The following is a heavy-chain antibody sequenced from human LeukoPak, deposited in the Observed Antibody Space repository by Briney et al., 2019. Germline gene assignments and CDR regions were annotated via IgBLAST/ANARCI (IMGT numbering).Heavy chain of an antibody. CDR1: GGSISSYY. D-gene: IGHD1-26*01. V-gene: IGHV4-59*01. J-gene: IGHJ6*03. Sequence: SETLSLTCTVSGGSISSYYWSWVRQPPGKGLEWIGYIYYSGSTNYNPSLKSRVTISVDTSKNQFSLKLSSVTAADTAVYYCARGIVGANPYYYYYMDVWGKGTTVTVSS. CDR3: ARGIVGANPYYYYYMDV. CDR2: IYYSGST.